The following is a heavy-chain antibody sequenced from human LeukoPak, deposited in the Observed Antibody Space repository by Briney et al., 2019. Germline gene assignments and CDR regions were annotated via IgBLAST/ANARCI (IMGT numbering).Heavy chain of an antibody. J-gene: IGHJ4*02. CDR3: ARSRSRPLLPPLPKSQYYFDY. CDR2: NNHSGST. D-gene: IGHD2-21*01. Sequence: SETLSLTCAVYRGSFSGYYWSWIRQPPGKGLEWFGENNHSGSTNSNPSLKSRVTISVDTSKNQFSLKLSSVTAADTAVYYCARSRSRPLLPPLPKSQYYFDYWGQGTLVTVSS. CDR1: RGSFSGYY. V-gene: IGHV4-34*01.